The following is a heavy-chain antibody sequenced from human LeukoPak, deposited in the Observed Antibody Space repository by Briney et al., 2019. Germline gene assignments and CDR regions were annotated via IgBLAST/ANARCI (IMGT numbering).Heavy chain of an antibody. Sequence: PGRSLRLSCAASGFTFSSYGMHWVRQAPGKGLEWVAVISYDGSNKYYADSVKGRFTISRDNSKNTLYLQMNSLRAEDTAVYYCARGGCSSTSCPGDWFDPWGQGTLVTVSS. CDR1: GFTFSSYG. D-gene: IGHD2-2*01. CDR2: ISYDGSNK. CDR3: ARGGCSSTSCPGDWFDP. V-gene: IGHV3-30*03. J-gene: IGHJ5*02.